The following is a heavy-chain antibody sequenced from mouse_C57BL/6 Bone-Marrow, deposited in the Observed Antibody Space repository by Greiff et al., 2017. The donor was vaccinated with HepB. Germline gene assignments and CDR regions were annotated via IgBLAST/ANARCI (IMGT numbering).Heavy chain of an antibody. V-gene: IGHV1-78*01. CDR2: IYPRDGST. CDR3: ARGGLYYGSSYLHWYFDV. Sequence: QVQLQQSDAELVKPGASVKISCKVSGYTFTDHTIHWMKQRPEQGLEWIGYIYPRDGSTKYNEKFKGKATLTADKSSSTAYMQLNSLTSEDSAVYFCARGGLYYGSSYLHWYFDVWGTGTTVTVSS. J-gene: IGHJ1*03. CDR1: GYTFTDHT. D-gene: IGHD1-1*01.